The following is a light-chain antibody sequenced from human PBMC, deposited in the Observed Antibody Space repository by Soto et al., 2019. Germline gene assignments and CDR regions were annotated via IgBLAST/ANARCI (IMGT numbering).Light chain of an antibody. Sequence: DIQMTQSPSTLSASVGDRVTITCLASQSISTYLIWYQQKPGKAPKLLIYAASTLQSGVPSRFSGSGSGTDFTLTISCLQSEDFATYYCQQYYSYPLTFGGGTKVDIK. J-gene: IGKJ4*01. CDR1: QSISTY. V-gene: IGKV1-39*01. CDR2: AAS. CDR3: QQYYSYPLT.